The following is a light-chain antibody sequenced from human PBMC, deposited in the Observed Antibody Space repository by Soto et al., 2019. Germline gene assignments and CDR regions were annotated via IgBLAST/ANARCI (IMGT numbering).Light chain of an antibody. CDR3: QQRSNWPPWT. J-gene: IGKJ1*01. Sequence: EIVLTQSPATLSLSPGERATLSCRASQSVSSYLAWYQQKPGQAPRLLIYDASNRATGIPARFSGSGSGTDFPLTISSREPEDCSVYYCQQRSNWPPWTFGQGTKVEIK. V-gene: IGKV3-11*01. CDR2: DAS. CDR1: QSVSSY.